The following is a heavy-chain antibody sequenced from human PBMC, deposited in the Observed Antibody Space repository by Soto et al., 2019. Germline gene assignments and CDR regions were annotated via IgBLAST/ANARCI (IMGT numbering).Heavy chain of an antibody. Sequence: ASVKVSCKASGYTFTGYYMHWVRQAPGQGLEWMGWINPNSGGTNYAQKFQGRVTMTRDTSISTAYMELSRLRSDDTAVYYCARVSGYCSGGSCYYYYYGMDVWGQGTTVTVSS. CDR1: GYTFTGYY. D-gene: IGHD2-15*01. CDR3: ARVSGYCSGGSCYYYYYGMDV. J-gene: IGHJ6*02. V-gene: IGHV1-2*02. CDR2: INPNSGGT.